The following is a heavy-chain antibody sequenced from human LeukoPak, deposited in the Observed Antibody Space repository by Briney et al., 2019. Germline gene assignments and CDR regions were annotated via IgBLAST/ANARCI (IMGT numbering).Heavy chain of an antibody. CDR1: GYSSTSYW. J-gene: IGHJ5*02. V-gene: IGHV5-51*01. D-gene: IGHD3-22*01. CDR2: IYPGDSDT. CDR3: ARYEEDSSGYPINH. Sequence: GESLKISCKGSGYSSTSYWIGWVRQMPGRGLEWMGIIYPGDSDTRYSPSFQGQVTTSADKSISTAYLQWSSLKASDTAMYYCARYEEDSSGYPINHWGQGTLVTVSS.